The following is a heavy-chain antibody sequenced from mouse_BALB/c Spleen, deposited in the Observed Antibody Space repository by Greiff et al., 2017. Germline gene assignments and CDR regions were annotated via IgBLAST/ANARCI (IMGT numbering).Heavy chain of an antibody. J-gene: IGHJ4*01. D-gene: IGHD3-1*01. CDR2: IYPSDSYT. V-gene: IGHV1-69*02. CDR1: GYTFTSYW. Sequence: QGQLQQPGAELVRPGASVKLSCKASGYTFTSYWINWVKQRPGQGLEWIGNIYPSDSYTNYNQKFKDKATLTVDKSSSTAYMQLSSPTSEDSAVYYCTLGRGAMDYWGQGTSVTVSS. CDR3: TLGRGAMDY.